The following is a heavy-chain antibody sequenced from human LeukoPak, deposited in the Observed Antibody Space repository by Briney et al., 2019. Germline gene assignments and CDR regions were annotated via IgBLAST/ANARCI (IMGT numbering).Heavy chain of an antibody. CDR2: ISWNSDSA. V-gene: IGHV3-9*01. CDR3: AKDLGAGEPYYYGMDV. Sequence: PGRSLRLSCAASGFTFADYAMHGVRQAPGKGLEWVSGISWNSDSAGYVDSVKGRFTISRDNAKNSLYLQMNSLRTEDTALYYCAKDLGAGEPYYYGMDVWGQGTTVTVSS. D-gene: IGHD1-14*01. CDR1: GFTFADYA. J-gene: IGHJ6*02.